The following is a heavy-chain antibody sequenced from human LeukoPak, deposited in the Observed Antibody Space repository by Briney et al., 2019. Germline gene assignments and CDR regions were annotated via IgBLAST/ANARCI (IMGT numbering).Heavy chain of an antibody. CDR2: INPNSGGT. CDR3: ARVSSSWRNNWFDP. D-gene: IGHD6-13*01. CDR1: GYTFTGYY. V-gene: IGHV1-2*02. J-gene: IGHJ5*02. Sequence: GASVKVSCKASGYTFTGYYMHWVRQAPGQGLEWMGWINPNSGGTNYAQKFQGRVAMTRDTSISTAYMELSRLRSDDTAVYYCARVSSSWRNNWFDPWGQGTLVTVSS.